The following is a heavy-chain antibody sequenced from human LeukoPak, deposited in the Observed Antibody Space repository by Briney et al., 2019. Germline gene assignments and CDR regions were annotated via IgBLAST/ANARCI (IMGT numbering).Heavy chain of an antibody. D-gene: IGHD2-2*01. J-gene: IGHJ4*02. CDR3: ARGVGVVPAAVDY. CDR1: GYTFTDYY. CDR2: ISAYNGNR. V-gene: IGHV1-18*04. Sequence: ASVKVSCKVSGYTFTDYYMHWVQQAPGQGLEWMGWISAYNGNRNYAQKVQGRVTMTTDTSTSTAYMELRSLRSDDTAVYYCARGVGVVPAAVDYWGQGTLVTVSS.